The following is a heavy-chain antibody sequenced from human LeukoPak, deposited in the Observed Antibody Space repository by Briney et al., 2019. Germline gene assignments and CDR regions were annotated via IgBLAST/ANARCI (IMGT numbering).Heavy chain of an antibody. D-gene: IGHD6-19*01. CDR3: ARGPDGWYASDY. J-gene: IGHJ4*02. CDR2: INDYGSST. CDR1: GFTFTNYL. Sequence: QPGRSLILSCAASGFTFTNYLMHWVRQAPGKGLVWVSRINDYGSSTTYADSVRGRFTISRDNAKNTLYLQMNSLRAEDTAVYYCARGPDGWYASDYWGQGTVVTVSS. V-gene: IGHV3-74*01.